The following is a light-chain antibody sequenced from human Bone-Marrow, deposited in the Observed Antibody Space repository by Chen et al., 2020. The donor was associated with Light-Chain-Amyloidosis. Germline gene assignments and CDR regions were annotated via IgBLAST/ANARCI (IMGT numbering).Light chain of an antibody. J-gene: IGLJ1*01. Sequence: QSALTQPASVSGYPGQSLTISSTGTSSDVGGYTFVSWSQQHPGKAPKRMIYDVSNRPSGMSNLFSGSKSGNTASLTIYVLQDEDEADYYCSSFTSSHIYVFGTGTTVAVL. CDR1: SSDVGGYTF. V-gene: IGLV2-14*01. CDR2: DVS. CDR3: SSFTSSHIYV.